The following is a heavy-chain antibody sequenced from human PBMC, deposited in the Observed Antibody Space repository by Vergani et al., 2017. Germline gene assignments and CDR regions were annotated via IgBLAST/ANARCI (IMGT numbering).Heavy chain of an antibody. CDR2: ISGSGGST. CDR1: GFTFSSYA. Sequence: EVQLLESGGGLVQPGGSLRLSCAASGFTFSSYAMSWVRQAPGKGLEWVSAISGSGGSTYYADSVKGRFTISRDNAKNSLYLQMNSLKAEGTAVYYWAKDLRLLDIVGVPAAIVGSWYWGQGTLVTVSS. D-gene: IGHD2-2*02. CDR3: AKDLRLLDIVGVPAAIVGSWY. J-gene: IGHJ4*02. V-gene: IGHV3-23*01.